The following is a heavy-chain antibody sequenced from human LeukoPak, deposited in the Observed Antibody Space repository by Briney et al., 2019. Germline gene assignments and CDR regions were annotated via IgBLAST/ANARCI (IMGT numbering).Heavy chain of an antibody. CDR3: ARALTYYDFWSGRFSSYYMDV. CDR1: GGSISSGGYY. V-gene: IGHV4-31*03. D-gene: IGHD3-3*01. CDR2: IYYSGST. J-gene: IGHJ6*03. Sequence: SETLSLTCTVSGGSISSGGYYWSWIRQHPGKGLEWIGYIYYSGSTYYNPSLKSRVTISVDTSKNQFSLKRSSVTATDTAVYYCARALTYYDFWSGRFSSYYMDVWGKGTTVTVSS.